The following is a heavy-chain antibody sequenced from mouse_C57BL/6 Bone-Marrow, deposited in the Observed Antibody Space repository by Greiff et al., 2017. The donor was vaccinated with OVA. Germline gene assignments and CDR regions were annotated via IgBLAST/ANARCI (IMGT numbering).Heavy chain of an antibody. CDR1: GFNIKDDY. V-gene: IGHV14-4*01. Sequence: EVQLQQSGAELVRPGASVKLSCTASGFNIKDDYMHWVKQRPEQGLEWIGWIDPENGDTEYASKFQGKATITADTSSNTAYLQLSSLTSEDTAVYYCTSDVYPYAMDYWGQGTSVTVSS. CDR3: TSDVYPYAMDY. CDR2: IDPENGDT. J-gene: IGHJ4*01.